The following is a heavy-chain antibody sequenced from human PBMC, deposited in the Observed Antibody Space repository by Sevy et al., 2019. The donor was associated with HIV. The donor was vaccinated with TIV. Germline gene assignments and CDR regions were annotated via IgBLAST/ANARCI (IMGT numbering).Heavy chain of an antibody. CDR3: AKDKGSRHIVVVTATPSWFDP. Sequence: GGSLRLSCAASGFTFSSYAMSWVRQAPGKGLEWVSAISGSGGSTYYADSVKGRFTISRDNSKNTLYLQMNSLRAGDTAVYYCAKDKGSRHIVVVTATPSWFDPWGQGTLVTVSS. CDR1: GFTFSSYA. V-gene: IGHV3-23*01. J-gene: IGHJ5*02. D-gene: IGHD2-21*02. CDR2: ISGSGGST.